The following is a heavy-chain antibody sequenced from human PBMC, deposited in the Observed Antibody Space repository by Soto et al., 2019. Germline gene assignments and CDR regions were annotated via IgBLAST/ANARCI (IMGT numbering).Heavy chain of an antibody. J-gene: IGHJ6*02. CDR2: IIPIFGTA. Sequence: SVKVSCKASGGTFSSYAISWVRQAPGQGLEWMGGIIPIFGTANYAQKFQGRVTITADESTSTAYMELSSLRSEDTAVYYCARVRNYGDYVLDYYGMDVWGQGTTVTVSS. CDR1: GGTFSSYA. CDR3: ARVRNYGDYVLDYYGMDV. V-gene: IGHV1-69*13. D-gene: IGHD4-17*01.